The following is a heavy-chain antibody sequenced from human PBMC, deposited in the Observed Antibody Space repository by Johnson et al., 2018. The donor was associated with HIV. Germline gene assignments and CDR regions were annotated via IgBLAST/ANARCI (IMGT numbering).Heavy chain of an antibody. CDR3: AKGISGYSDAFDI. Sequence: QVQLVESGGGVVQPGRSLRLSCAASAFAFSSYVMHWVRQAPGKGLEWVAVISYAGSNKYYADSVKGRFTISRENSKNTVYLQLNRLRVEDTAVYYCAKGISGYSDAFDIWGQGSMVTVSS. V-gene: IGHV3-30*04. J-gene: IGHJ3*02. CDR2: ISYAGSNK. CDR1: AFAFSSYV. D-gene: IGHD3-10*01.